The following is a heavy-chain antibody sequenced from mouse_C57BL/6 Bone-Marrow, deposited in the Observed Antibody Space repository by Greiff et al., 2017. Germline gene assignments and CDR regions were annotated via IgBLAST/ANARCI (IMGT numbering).Heavy chain of an antibody. D-gene: IGHD1-1*01. CDR3: APFITTVDWYFDV. V-gene: IGHV1-19*01. J-gene: IGHJ1*03. CDR1: GYTFTDYY. Sequence: EFQLQQSGPVLVKPGASVKMSCKASGYTFTDYYMNWVKQSHGKSLEWIGVINPYNGGTRHNQKFKGKATLTVVKSSSTAYMELNCLTSEYSAVYYCAPFITTVDWYFDVWGTGTTVTVSS. CDR2: INPYNGGT.